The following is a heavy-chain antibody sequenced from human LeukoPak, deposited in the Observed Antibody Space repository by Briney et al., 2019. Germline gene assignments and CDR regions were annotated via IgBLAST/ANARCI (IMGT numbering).Heavy chain of an antibody. CDR2: ISGSGGST. Sequence: PGGCLRLSCAASGFTFSSYAMSWVRQAPGKGLEWVSAISGSGGSTYYADSVKGRFTISRDNSKNTLYLQMNSLRAEDTAVYYCAKDSSGYPGNWFDPWGQGTLVTVSS. CDR1: GFTFSSYA. V-gene: IGHV3-23*01. J-gene: IGHJ5*02. D-gene: IGHD6-19*01. CDR3: AKDSSGYPGNWFDP.